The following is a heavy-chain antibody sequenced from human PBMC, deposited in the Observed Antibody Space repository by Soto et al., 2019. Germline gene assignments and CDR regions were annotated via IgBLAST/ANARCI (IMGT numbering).Heavy chain of an antibody. CDR1: GGSISSYY. V-gene: IGHV4-59*01. J-gene: IGHJ4*02. CDR3: ARTAADGYDY. CDR2: IYYSGST. Sequence: SETLSLTCTVSGGSISSYYWSWIRQPPGKGLEWIGYIYYSGSTNYNPSLKSRVTISVDTSKNQFSLKLSSVTAADTAVYYCARTAADGYDYWGQGTLVTVSS. D-gene: IGHD6-13*01.